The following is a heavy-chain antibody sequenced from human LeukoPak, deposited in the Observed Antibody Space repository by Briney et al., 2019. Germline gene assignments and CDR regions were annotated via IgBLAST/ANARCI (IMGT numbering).Heavy chain of an antibody. D-gene: IGHD6-19*01. Sequence: GGSLRLSCSASGFMFGTYEMNWVRQAPGKGLEWLSYISYNGRAIYYADSVKGRFTISRDNSKNTLFLQMNSLRTEDTAVFSCAKDGDYSSGWSSRTYFDYYMDVWGKGTTVIISS. V-gene: IGHV3-48*03. J-gene: IGHJ6*03. CDR1: GFMFGTYE. CDR3: AKDGDYSSGWSSRTYFDYYMDV. CDR2: ISYNGRAI.